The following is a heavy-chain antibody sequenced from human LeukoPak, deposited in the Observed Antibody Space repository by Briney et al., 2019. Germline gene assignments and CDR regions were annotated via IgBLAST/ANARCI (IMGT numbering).Heavy chain of an antibody. J-gene: IGHJ5*02. Sequence: SGGSLRLSCAASGFTFSSYGMHWIRQAPGKGLEWVAVIWYDGSNKYYADSVKGRFTISRDNSKNTLYLQMNSLRAEDTAVYYCARGSYGSGSYWFDPRGQGTLVTVSS. CDR1: GFTFSSYG. V-gene: IGHV3-33*01. D-gene: IGHD3-10*01. CDR3: ARGSYGSGSYWFDP. CDR2: IWYDGSNK.